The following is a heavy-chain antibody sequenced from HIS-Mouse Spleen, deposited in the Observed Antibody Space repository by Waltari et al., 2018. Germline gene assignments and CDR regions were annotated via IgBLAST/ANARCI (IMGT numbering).Heavy chain of an antibody. Sequence: QVQLVESGGGVVQPGMSLRLSCAASGFTFSSYGMHWVRQAPGKGVEWVAVIWYDGSNKYYADSVKGRFTISRDNSKNTLYLQMNSLRAEDTAVYYCAKGGLMVYAIGDYWGQGTLVTVSS. CDR1: GFTFSSYG. D-gene: IGHD2-8*01. V-gene: IGHV3-33*06. CDR2: IWYDGSNK. J-gene: IGHJ4*02. CDR3: AKGGLMVYAIGDY.